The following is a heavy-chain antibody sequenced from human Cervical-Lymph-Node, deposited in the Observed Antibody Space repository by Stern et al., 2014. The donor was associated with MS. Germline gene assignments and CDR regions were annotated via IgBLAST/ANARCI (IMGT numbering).Heavy chain of an antibody. V-gene: IGHV3-33*01. Sequence: QVQLVESGGGVVQPGRSLRLSCAASGFTFSSYGMHWVRQAPGKGLEWVAVIWYDGSNKYYADSVKVRFTISRDNSKNTLYLQMNSLRAEDTAVYYCARDRHDLGYCSGGSCYLPDYWGQGTLVTVSS. CDR1: GFTFSSYG. D-gene: IGHD2-15*01. CDR2: IWYDGSNK. J-gene: IGHJ4*02. CDR3: ARDRHDLGYCSGGSCYLPDY.